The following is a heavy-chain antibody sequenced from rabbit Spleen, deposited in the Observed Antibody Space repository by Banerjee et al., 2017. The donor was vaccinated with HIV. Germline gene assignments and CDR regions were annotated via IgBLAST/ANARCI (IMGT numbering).Heavy chain of an antibody. CDR1: GVSLNDKDV. V-gene: IGHV1S45*01. CDR3: ARDAGTSFSTYGMDL. Sequence: EQLEESGGGLVKPEGSLTLTCKASGVSLNDKDVMCWVRQAPGKGLEWIACIYAGSSDSTYSATWAKGRFTLSKTSSTTVTLQMTSLTAADTATYFCARDAGTSFSTYGMDLWGPGTLVTVS. J-gene: IGHJ6*01. CDR2: IYAGSSDST. D-gene: IGHD8-1*01.